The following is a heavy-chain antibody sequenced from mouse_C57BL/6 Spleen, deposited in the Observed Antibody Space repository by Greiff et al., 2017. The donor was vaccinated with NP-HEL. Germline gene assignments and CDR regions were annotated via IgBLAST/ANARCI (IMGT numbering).Heavy chain of an antibody. D-gene: IGHD3-3*01. Sequence: EVQLQQSGPELVKPGASVKIPCKASGYTFTDYNMDWVKQSHGKSLEWIGDINPNNGGTIYNQKFKGKATLTVDKSSSTAYMGLRSLTSEDTAVYYCARRDSFAYWGQGTLVTVSA. CDR3: ARRDSFAY. CDR1: GYTFTDYN. V-gene: IGHV1-18*01. CDR2: INPNNGGT. J-gene: IGHJ3*01.